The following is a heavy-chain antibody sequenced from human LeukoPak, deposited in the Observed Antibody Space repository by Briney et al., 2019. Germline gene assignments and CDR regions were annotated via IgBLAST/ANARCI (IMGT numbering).Heavy chain of an antibody. Sequence: KSSETLSLTCIVSGASISGYYWSWIRQPPGKGLEWIGYIYYSGSTNYNPSLKSRVTISVDTSKNQFSLKLSSVTAADTAVYYCARGTGDSYEPSDYWGQGTLVTVSS. V-gene: IGHV4-59*01. J-gene: IGHJ4*02. CDR3: ARGTGDSYEPSDY. CDR1: GASISGYY. CDR2: IYYSGST. D-gene: IGHD5-18*01.